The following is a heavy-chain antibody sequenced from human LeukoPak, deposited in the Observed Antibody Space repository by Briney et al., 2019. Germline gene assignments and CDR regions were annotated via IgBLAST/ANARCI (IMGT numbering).Heavy chain of an antibody. CDR1: GFTLSRYS. CDR2: ISFSGANS. Sequence: GGSLRLSCVASGFTLSRYSVTWVRQAPGKGLDWVSLISFSGANSYYADSVKGRFTISRDNSKDTLFLQMNSLRAEDTAIYYCARDIQLSTWGLGTMVTVSS. D-gene: IGHD5-24*01. J-gene: IGHJ3*01. V-gene: IGHV3-23*01. CDR3: ARDIQLST.